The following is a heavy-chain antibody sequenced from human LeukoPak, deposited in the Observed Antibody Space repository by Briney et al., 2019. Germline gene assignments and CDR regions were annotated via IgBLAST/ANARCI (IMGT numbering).Heavy chain of an antibody. CDR2: INPDTGGT. J-gene: IGHJ4*02. V-gene: IGHV1-2*06. CDR1: GYTFTNFY. CDR3: VTSFDYSDFY. Sequence: ASVKVSCKASGYTFTNFYIHWVRQAPGQGLEWMGRINPDTGGTNFAQKFQDRVTVTRDTSISTAFLELSCLTSGDAAVYYCVTSFDYSDFYWGQGTLVIVS. D-gene: IGHD4-11*01.